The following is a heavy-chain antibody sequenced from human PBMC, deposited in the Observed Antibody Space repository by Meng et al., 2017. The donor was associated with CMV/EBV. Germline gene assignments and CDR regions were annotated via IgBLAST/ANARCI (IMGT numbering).Heavy chain of an antibody. D-gene: IGHD2-15*01. CDR2: IIPIFGTA. Sequence: QGRLWHFGAEVKKPGASVEVSWKASGGTFSSYAISWVRQAPGQGLEWMGGIIPIFGTANYAQKFQGRVTITADESTSTAYMELSSLRSEDTAVYYCARNQPPRGWSHEDYWGQGTLVTVSS. CDR1: GGTFSSYA. CDR3: ARNQPPRGWSHEDY. V-gene: IGHV1-69*01. J-gene: IGHJ4*02.